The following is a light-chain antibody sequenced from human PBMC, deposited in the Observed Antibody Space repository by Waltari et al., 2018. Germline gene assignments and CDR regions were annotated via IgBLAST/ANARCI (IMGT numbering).Light chain of an antibody. Sequence: EIVLTHSPGTLSLSPGERATLSCRASQSFSSSYLAWYKQKPGQAPRVLIHGASNRATGIPDRFSGSGSGTDFTLTISRLEPEDFAVYYCQQYGSSPWTFGQGTKVEIK. CDR1: QSFSSSY. J-gene: IGKJ1*01. CDR3: QQYGSSPWT. CDR2: GAS. V-gene: IGKV3-20*01.